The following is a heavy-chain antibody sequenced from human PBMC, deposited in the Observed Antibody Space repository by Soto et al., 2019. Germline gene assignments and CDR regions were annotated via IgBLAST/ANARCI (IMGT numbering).Heavy chain of an antibody. CDR1: GYTFTYNY. CDR2: INPTTGGT. Sequence: XSVKVSCKASGYTFTYNYIHLVRQAPGQGLECMAWINPTTGGTRSAQRFQGRVTMTWDTSISTAYMEVSRLGSDDTAIYYCARGYCSTIGCSEFFDVWGQGSLVTVSS. CDR3: ARGYCSTIGCSEFFDV. V-gene: IGHV1-2*02. J-gene: IGHJ4*02. D-gene: IGHD2-2*01.